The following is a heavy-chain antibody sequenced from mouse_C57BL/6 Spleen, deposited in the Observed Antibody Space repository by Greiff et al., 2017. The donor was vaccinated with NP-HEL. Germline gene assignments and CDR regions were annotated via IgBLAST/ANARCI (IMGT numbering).Heavy chain of an antibody. J-gene: IGHJ4*01. CDR1: GYTFTDYY. CDR3: ARRRTGTEAMDY. CDR2: IYPGSGNT. V-gene: IGHV1-76*01. D-gene: IGHD4-1*01. Sequence: QVQLQQSGAELVRPGASVKLSCKASGYTFTDYYINWVKQRPGQGLEWIARIYPGSGNTYYNEKFKGKATLTAEKSSSTAYMQLSSLTSEDSAVYFCARRRTGTEAMDYWGQGTSVTVSS.